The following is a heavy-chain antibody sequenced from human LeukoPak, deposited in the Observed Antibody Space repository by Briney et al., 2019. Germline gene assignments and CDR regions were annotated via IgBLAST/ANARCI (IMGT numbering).Heavy chain of an antibody. CDR2: IHYDGSDK. Sequence: PGGSLRLSCAASGFTFSGYGMHWVRQAPGKGLEWVTFIHYDGSDKYYADSVKGRFTISRDNSKNTLYLQMNSLRAEDTAVYYCAKRYIGNYYFDYWGQGTLVTVSS. D-gene: IGHD3-16*02. CDR3: AKRYIGNYYFDY. V-gene: IGHV3-30*02. CDR1: GFTFSGYG. J-gene: IGHJ4*02.